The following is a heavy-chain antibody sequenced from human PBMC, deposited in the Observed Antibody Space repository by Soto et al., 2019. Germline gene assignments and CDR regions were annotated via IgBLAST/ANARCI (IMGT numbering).Heavy chain of an antibody. D-gene: IGHD3-16*01. CDR1: GGTLSSYT. CDR2: FIPILNVA. CDR3: ARDDWGTAASSPRDYYFHGMDV. Sequence: QFQLVQSGAEVKKPGSSVKVSCQASGGTLSSYTMSWVRQAPGQGLEWMGRFIPILNVANYAQKFQGRVTITADKLMNTAYMEVSSLRSEDTAVYYCARDDWGTAASSPRDYYFHGMDVWGQGTTVTVSS. J-gene: IGHJ6*02. V-gene: IGHV1-69*02.